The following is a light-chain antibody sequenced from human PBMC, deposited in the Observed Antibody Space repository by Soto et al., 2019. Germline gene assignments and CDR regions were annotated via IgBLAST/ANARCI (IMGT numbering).Light chain of an antibody. Sequence: QSVLTQPPSVSGAPGQRVTISCTGSSSNIGAGYDVHWYQQLPGTAPKLLIYGNSNRPSGVPDRFSGSKSGTSASLAITCVQAEDEADYYCQSYDSSLSGYVFGSGTKLTVL. CDR3: QSYDSSLSGYV. CDR1: SSNIGAGYD. CDR2: GNS. J-gene: IGLJ1*01. V-gene: IGLV1-40*01.